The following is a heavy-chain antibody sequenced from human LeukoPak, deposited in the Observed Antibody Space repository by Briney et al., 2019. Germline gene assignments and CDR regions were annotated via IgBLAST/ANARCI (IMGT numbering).Heavy chain of an antibody. J-gene: IGHJ4*02. V-gene: IGHV4-4*07. CDR2: IYTSGST. Sequence: SQSLSLALTVSGGSISSYYGSWIRQPAGKGLEWIGRIYTSGSTNYNPSLKRRVTMSVDTSKNQFSLKLSSVTAADTAVYYCARGGHFDYWGQGTLVTVSS. CDR1: GGSISSYY. CDR3: ARGGHFDY.